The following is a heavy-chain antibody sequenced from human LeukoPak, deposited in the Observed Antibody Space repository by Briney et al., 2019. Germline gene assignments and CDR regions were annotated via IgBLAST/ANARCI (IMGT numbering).Heavy chain of an antibody. CDR3: ARAYCSSTSCLLGFDI. CDR2: IYTGGNT. V-gene: IGHV3-66*01. CDR1: GFTVSSNY. Sequence: GGSLRLSCAASGFTVSSNYMNWVRQAPGKGLEWVSVIYTGGNTYYADPVKGRYTISRDNSKNTLYLQMNSLRDEDTAVYYCARAYCSSTSCLLGFDIWGQGTMVTVSS. D-gene: IGHD2-2*01. J-gene: IGHJ3*02.